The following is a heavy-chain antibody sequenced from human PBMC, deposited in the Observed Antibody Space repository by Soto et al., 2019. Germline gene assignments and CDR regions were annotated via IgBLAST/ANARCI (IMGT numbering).Heavy chain of an antibody. CDR3: ARRGSGSYYDY. Sequence: EVQLLESGGGMVQTGGSLRLSCAASGFTFSSYAMRWVRQAPVKGLEWVSAISGSGDSTYYADSVKGRFTIYRDNSKNTLYLQMNSLRAEDTAVYYCARRGSGSYYDYWGQGTLVTVSS. J-gene: IGHJ4*02. CDR2: ISGSGDST. D-gene: IGHD1-26*01. V-gene: IGHV3-23*01. CDR1: GFTFSSYA.